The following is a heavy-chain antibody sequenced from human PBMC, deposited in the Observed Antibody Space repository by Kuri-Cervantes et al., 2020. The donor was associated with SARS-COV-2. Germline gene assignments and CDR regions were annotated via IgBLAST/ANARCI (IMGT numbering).Heavy chain of an antibody. D-gene: IGHD1-26*01. CDR2: IAGGGDNT. Sequence: GGSLRLSCSASGFSFASYAMSWVRQAPGKGLEWVSAIAGGGDNTYYADSVKGRFTISRDNDKKMVYLQMNSLRAEDTAVYYCPRDRRIVEAGDAFDIWGQGTVVTVSS. CDR1: GFSFASYA. CDR3: PRDRRIVEAGDAFDI. J-gene: IGHJ3*02. V-gene: IGHV3-23*01.